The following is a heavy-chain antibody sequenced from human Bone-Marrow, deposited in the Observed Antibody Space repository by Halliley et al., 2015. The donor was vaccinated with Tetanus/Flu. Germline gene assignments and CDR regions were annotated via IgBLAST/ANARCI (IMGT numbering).Heavy chain of an antibody. J-gene: IGHJ4*02. D-gene: IGHD2-2*02. CDR2: VSPSGSTM. V-gene: IGHV3-48*03. CDR3: TRDSTIPGTDFDS. CDR1: GFTFSTYE. Sequence: CAASGFTFSTYEMNWVRQTPGKGLEWVSYVSPSGSTMYYADSVKGRFTISRDNAKNSLYLQMNSLRVEDTAVYYCTRDSTIPGTDFDSWGQGALVTVSS.